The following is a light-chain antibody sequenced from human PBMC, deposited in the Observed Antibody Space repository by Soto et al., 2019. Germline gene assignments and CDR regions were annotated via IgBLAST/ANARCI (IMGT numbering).Light chain of an antibody. CDR3: QQSYRTPPYT. CDR2: ATS. CDR1: QSISSY. V-gene: IGKV1-39*01. Sequence: DIHMTQSPSSLSASVGDRFTITCRASQSISSYLNWYQQKPGKATKLLIYATSSLQSGVPSRSSGSGSGTDFTLTISSLQPEDFAIYYCQQSYRTPPYTFGQGTRLEIK. J-gene: IGKJ2*01.